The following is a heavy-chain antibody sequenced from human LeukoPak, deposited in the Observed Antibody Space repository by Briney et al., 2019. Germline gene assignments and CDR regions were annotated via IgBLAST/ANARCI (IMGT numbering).Heavy chain of an antibody. CDR3: ARDRGGGLEMYYFDY. CDR1: GFTFSSYA. V-gene: IGHV3-30-3*01. CDR2: ISYDGSNK. D-gene: IGHD3/OR15-3a*01. J-gene: IGHJ4*01. Sequence: PGRSLRLSCAASGFTFSSYAMHWVRQAPGKGLEWVAVISYDGSNKYYADSVKGRFTISRDNSKNTLYLQMNSLRAEDTAVYYCARDRGGGLEMYYFDYWGQEPWSPSPQ.